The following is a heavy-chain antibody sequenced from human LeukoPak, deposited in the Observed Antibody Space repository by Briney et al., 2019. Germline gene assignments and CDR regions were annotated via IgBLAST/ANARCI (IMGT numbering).Heavy chain of an antibody. D-gene: IGHD6-13*01. Sequence: PGGSLRLSCAASGFTFSSYALTWVRQAPGKGLEWVSSISGGGNNIYYSGSAKGRFTISRDNSQHILYLQMTSLRAEDTAVYFCACDVGAAAGFYLDYWGQGALVTVSP. CDR3: ACDVGAAAGFYLDY. V-gene: IGHV3-23*01. CDR2: ISGGGNNI. J-gene: IGHJ4*02. CDR1: GFTFSSYA.